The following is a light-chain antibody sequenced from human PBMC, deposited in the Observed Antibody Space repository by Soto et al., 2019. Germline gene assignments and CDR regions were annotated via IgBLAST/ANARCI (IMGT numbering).Light chain of an antibody. Sequence: DTQMTQSPSSLPASVGDRVTITCRASQTVAKSLNWYQQKPGKAPDLLIYATSHLHSEVTSRFSGSRSGTDFTLTINSLQPEYFATYYCQQVYRMPPTFGQGTKVDIK. J-gene: IGKJ1*01. CDR2: ATS. V-gene: IGKV1-39*01. CDR1: QTVAKS. CDR3: QQVYRMPPT.